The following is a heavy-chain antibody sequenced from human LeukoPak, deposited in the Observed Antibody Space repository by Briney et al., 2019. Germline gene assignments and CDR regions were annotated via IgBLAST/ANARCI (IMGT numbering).Heavy chain of an antibody. Sequence: GGSLRLSCAASGFTFSNAWMSWVRQAPGKGLEWVGRIKSKTDGGTTDYAAPVKGRFTISRDDSKNTLYLQMNSLKTEDTAVYYCTTSNSDLGYCSSTSCPGRYYYYGMDVWGQGTTVTVSS. V-gene: IGHV3-15*01. D-gene: IGHD2-2*01. CDR1: GFTFSNAW. J-gene: IGHJ6*02. CDR3: TTSNSDLGYCSSTSCPGRYYYYGMDV. CDR2: IKSKTDGGTT.